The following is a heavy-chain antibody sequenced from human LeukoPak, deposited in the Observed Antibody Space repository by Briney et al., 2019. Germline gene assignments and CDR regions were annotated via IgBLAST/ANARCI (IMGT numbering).Heavy chain of an antibody. J-gene: IGHJ4*02. Sequence: PGGSLRLSCAASGFNFSTNWMHWVRHAPGKGLVWVSRSSPDGSTTRYADSVKGRFTISRDNAKNTLHLQMNSLRVEDTAVYYCARGPPYGSRSDYFDYWGQGTLVTVSS. CDR2: SSPDGSTT. V-gene: IGHV3-74*01. D-gene: IGHD3-10*01. CDR1: GFNFSTNW. CDR3: ARGPPYGSRSDYFDY.